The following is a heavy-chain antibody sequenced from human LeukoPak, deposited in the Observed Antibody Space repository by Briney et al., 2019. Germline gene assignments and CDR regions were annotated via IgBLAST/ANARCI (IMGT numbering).Heavy chain of an antibody. Sequence: SETLSLTCTVSGGSISSYYWSWIRQPPGKGLEWIGEINHSGSTNYNPSLKSRVTISVDTSKNQFSLKLSSVTAADTAVYYCATSGYDSMSGYSSGSAAFDIWGQGTMVTVSS. CDR1: GGSISSYY. J-gene: IGHJ3*02. V-gene: IGHV4-34*01. CDR2: INHSGST. D-gene: IGHD6-19*01. CDR3: ATSGYDSMSGYSSGSAAFDI.